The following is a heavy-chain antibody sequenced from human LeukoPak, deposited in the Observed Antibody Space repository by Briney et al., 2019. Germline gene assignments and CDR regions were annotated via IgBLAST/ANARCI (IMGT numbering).Heavy chain of an antibody. J-gene: IGHJ4*02. CDR1: GYTFTGYY. CDR2: INPNSGGT. Sequence: ASVKVSCKASGYTFTGYYMHWVRQAPGQGLEWMGWINPNSGGTNYAQKFQGRVTMTRDTSISTAYMELSRLRSDDTAVYYCARVRYDSSGYYIDYWGQGTLVTV. CDR3: ARVRYDSSGYYIDY. V-gene: IGHV1-2*02. D-gene: IGHD3-22*01.